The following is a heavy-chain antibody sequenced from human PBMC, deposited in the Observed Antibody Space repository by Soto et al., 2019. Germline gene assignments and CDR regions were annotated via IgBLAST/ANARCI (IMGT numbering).Heavy chain of an antibody. D-gene: IGHD6-19*01. CDR2: VFHSATT. V-gene: IGHV4-59*03. CDR3: ARGHNSSGWPIDH. CDR1: GDSFSDYY. J-gene: IGHJ4*02. Sequence: QVQLQESGPGLVKPSETLTLTCTVSGDSFSDYYWNWIRQVPGKGLEWIVFVFHSATTSYNPSLKTQVAISDDTSRKQSSRRLTSVDAADPASYYGARGHNSSGWPIDHWGQGILVTVSS.